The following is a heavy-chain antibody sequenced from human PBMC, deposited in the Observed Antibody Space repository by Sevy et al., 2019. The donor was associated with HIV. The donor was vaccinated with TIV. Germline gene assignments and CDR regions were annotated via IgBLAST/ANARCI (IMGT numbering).Heavy chain of an antibody. J-gene: IGHJ4*02. CDR1: GYTFTSYG. Sequence: ASVKVSCKASGYTFTSYGISWVRQAPGQGLEWMGWISAYNGNTNYAQKLQGRVTMTTDTSTSTAYMELRSLRSDDTAVYYCARDLRFLEWLFYFDYWGQGTLVTVSS. V-gene: IGHV1-18*01. CDR2: ISAYNGNT. CDR3: ARDLRFLEWLFYFDY. D-gene: IGHD3-3*01.